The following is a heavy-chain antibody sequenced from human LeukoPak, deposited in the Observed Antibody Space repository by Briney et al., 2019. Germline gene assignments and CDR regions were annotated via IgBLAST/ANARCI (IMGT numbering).Heavy chain of an antibody. V-gene: IGHV4-59*01. D-gene: IGHD5-24*01. Sequence: SETLSLTCTVSGGSISSYYWSWIRQPPGKGLEWIGYIYYSGSTNYNPSLKSQVTISVDTSKNQFSLKLSSVTAADTAVYYCAREGRDGYNLDYWGQGTLVTVSS. CDR2: IYYSGST. CDR3: AREGRDGYNLDY. J-gene: IGHJ4*02. CDR1: GGSISSYY.